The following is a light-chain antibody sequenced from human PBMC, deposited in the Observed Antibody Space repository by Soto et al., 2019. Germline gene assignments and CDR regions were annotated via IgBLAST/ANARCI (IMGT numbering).Light chain of an antibody. CDR1: SSDIGAYKY. CDR3: SSYTTNITPVV. V-gene: IGLV2-14*01. J-gene: IGLJ2*01. Sequence: QSALTQPASVSGSPGQSITISCTGTSSDIGAYKYVSWYQQHPGKAPKLLISEVTNRPSGVSNRFSGSKSGNTASLTISGLQAEDEADYYCSSYTTNITPVVFGGGTKLTVL. CDR2: EVT.